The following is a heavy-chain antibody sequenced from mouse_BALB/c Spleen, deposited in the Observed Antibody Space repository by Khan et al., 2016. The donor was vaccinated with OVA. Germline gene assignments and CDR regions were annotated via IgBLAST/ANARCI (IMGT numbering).Heavy chain of an antibody. CDR2: ISSGSSTI. V-gene: IGHV5-17*02. D-gene: IGHD2-3*01. CDR3: ARTGYYYFDY. CDR1: GFTFSGFG. Sequence: EVELVESGGGLVQPGGSRKLSCAASGFTFSGFGMHWVRQAPEKGLEWVAFISSGSSTIYYADTVKGRFPISRDNPKNTLFLQMTSLRSEDTAMYFCARTGYYYFDYWGQGTTLTVSS. J-gene: IGHJ2*01.